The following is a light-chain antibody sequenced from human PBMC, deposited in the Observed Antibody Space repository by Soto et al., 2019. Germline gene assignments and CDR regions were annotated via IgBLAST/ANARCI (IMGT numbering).Light chain of an antibody. CDR3: QHYDSSPSWT. CDR2: GAS. Sequence: EIVLTQSPGTLCLSPGERATLSCRASQSVSSSYLAWYQQKPGQPPRLLIYGASSRATGIPDRFSGSGSGTDFTLTISRLEPEDFAVFYCQHYDSSPSWTFGQGTKVDIK. J-gene: IGKJ1*01. CDR1: QSVSSSY. V-gene: IGKV3-20*01.